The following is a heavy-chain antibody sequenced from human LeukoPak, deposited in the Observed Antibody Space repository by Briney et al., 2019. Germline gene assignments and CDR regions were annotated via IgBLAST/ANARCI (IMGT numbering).Heavy chain of an antibody. CDR3: ARATQDKEDYYYYMDV. CDR2: IKQDGSEK. V-gene: IGHV3-7*01. CDR1: GFTFSSYW. D-gene: IGHD2-15*01. J-gene: IGHJ6*03. Sequence: GSLRLSCAASGFTFSSYWMSWVRQAPGKGLEWVANIKQDGSEKYYVDSVKGRFTISRDNAKNSLYLQMNSLRAEDTAVYYCARATQDKEDYYYYMDVWGKGTTVTVSS.